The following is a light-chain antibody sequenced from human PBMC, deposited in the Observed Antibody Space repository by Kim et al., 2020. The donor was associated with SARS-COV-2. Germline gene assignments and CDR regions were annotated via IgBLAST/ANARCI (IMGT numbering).Light chain of an antibody. Sequence: WSPGERANLSCRASQRVSSSYLAWYQQKPGQAPRLLIYGASSRATGIPDRFSGSGSGTDFTLTISRLEPEDFAVYYCQQYGSSPRTFGQGTKLEIK. CDR3: QQYGSSPRT. CDR1: QRVSSSY. CDR2: GAS. V-gene: IGKV3-20*01. J-gene: IGKJ2*01.